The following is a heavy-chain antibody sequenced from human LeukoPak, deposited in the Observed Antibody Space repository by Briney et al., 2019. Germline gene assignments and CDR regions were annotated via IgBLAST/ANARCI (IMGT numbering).Heavy chain of an antibody. J-gene: IGHJ6*03. Sequence: SVKVSCKASGGTFSSYAISWVRQAPGHGLEWMGGIIPIFGTANYAQKFQGRVTITTDESTSTAYMELSSLRSEDTAVYYCAGSGITIFGVVPKPRYYYYYMDVWGKGTTVTVSS. CDR3: AGSGITIFGVVPKPRYYYYYMDV. CDR2: IIPIFGTA. D-gene: IGHD3-3*01. CDR1: GGTFSSYA. V-gene: IGHV1-69*05.